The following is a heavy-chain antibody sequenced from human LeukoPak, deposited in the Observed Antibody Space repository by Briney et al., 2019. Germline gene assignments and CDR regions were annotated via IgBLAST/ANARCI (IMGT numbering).Heavy chain of an antibody. Sequence: SETLSLTCTVSGGSISSYYWSWIRQPPGKGLEWIGYVYYSGSTNYNPSLKSRVTISVDTSKNQFSLKLSSVTAADTAVHHCASDSRTTTAFDIWGQGTMVAVSS. CDR2: VYYSGST. D-gene: IGHD1-1*01. J-gene: IGHJ3*02. CDR1: GGSISSYY. V-gene: IGHV4-59*01. CDR3: ASDSRTTTAFDI.